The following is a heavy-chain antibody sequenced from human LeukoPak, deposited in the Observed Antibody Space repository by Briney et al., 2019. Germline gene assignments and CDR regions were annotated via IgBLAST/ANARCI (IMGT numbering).Heavy chain of an antibody. CDR2: ISYDGSNK. Sequence: GGSLRLSCAASGFTFSNYAMHWVRQAPGKGLEWVAVISYDGSNKYYTDSVRGRFTISGDSSKNTLYLQMNSLRPEDTAVYYCANKGMATMGFDYWGQGTLVTVSS. J-gene: IGHJ4*02. CDR1: GFTFSNYA. V-gene: IGHV3-30*04. CDR3: ANKGMATMGFDY. D-gene: IGHD5-24*01.